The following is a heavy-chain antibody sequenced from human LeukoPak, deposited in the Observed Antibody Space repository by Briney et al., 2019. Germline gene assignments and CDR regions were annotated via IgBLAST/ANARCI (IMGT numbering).Heavy chain of an antibody. CDR1: GYTFTAYY. CDR2: INPSSGGT. CDR3: ARAFEDWFDP. V-gene: IGHV1-2*02. Sequence: ASVKVSCKASGYTFTAYYLHXVRXAPGXGXEWMGWINPSSGGTKYAQKFQGRVSMTRDTSISTAYMELISLSFDDTAFXXCARAFEDWFDPWGQGTRVTVSS. J-gene: IGHJ5*02.